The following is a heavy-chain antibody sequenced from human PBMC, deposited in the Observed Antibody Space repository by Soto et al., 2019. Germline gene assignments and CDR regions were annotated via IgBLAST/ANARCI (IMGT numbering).Heavy chain of an antibody. Sequence: ASVKVSCKASGGTFSSYTISWVRQAPGQGLEWMGRIIPILGIANYAQKFQGRVTITADKSTSTAYMELSSLRSEDTAVYYCARSTNDYGDRHWGQGTLVTVSS. D-gene: IGHD4-17*01. J-gene: IGHJ4*02. V-gene: IGHV1-69*02. CDR1: GGTFSSYT. CDR3: ARSTNDYGDRH. CDR2: IIPILGIA.